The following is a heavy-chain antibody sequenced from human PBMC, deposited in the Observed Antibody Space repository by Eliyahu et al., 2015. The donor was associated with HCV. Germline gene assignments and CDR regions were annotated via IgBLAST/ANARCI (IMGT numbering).Heavy chain of an antibody. CDR2: IIPTFGTA. Sequence: QVQLVQSGAEVKKPGSSVKVSCKASGGPFSSYAIXWVRQAPGQGLEWMGGIIPTFGTANYAQKFQGRVTITADKSTSTAYMELSSLRSEDTAVYYCARGIRPGLRFLEWLSPLYYYYGMDVWGQGTTVTVSS. D-gene: IGHD3-3*01. V-gene: IGHV1-69*06. CDR1: GGPFSSYA. CDR3: ARGIRPGLRFLEWLSPLYYYYGMDV. J-gene: IGHJ6*02.